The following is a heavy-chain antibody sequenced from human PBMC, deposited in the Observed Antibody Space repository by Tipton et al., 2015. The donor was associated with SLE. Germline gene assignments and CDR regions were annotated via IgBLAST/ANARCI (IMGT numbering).Heavy chain of an antibody. V-gene: IGHV1-46*01. CDR1: GYTFTSYY. CDR3: ARGDRPHDAFDI. Sequence: QSGAEVKKPGAPVKVSCKASGYTFTSYYMHWVRQAPGQGLEWMGIINPSGGSSSYAQKFQGRVTMTRDTSTSPVYMELSSLRSEDTAVYYCARGDRPHDAFDIWGQGTMVTVSS. CDR2: INPSGGSS. J-gene: IGHJ3*02.